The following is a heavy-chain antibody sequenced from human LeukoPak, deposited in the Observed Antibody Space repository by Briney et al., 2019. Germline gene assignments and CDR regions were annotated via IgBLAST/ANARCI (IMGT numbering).Heavy chain of an antibody. Sequence: PGGSLRLSCAASGFTFSSYSMNWVRQAPGKGLEWVSSISSSSSYIYYADSVKGRFTISRDNAKNSLYLQMNSLRAEDTAVYYCARGHYYDSSGYSHYYYYYYMDVWGKGTTVTVSS. CDR2: ISSSSSYI. CDR1: GFTFSSYS. J-gene: IGHJ6*03. CDR3: ARGHYYDSSGYSHYYYYYYMDV. D-gene: IGHD3-22*01. V-gene: IGHV3-21*01.